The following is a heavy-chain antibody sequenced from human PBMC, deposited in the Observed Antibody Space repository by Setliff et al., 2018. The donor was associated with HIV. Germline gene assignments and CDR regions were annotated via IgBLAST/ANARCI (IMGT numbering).Heavy chain of an antibody. CDR3: AREGYDYVWGSYRSYYMDV. D-gene: IGHD3-16*02. Sequence: ASVKVSCKASGYTFTSYYMQWVRQAPGQGLEWMGIINPSGGSTNYAQKFQGRVTMTRDTSTSTVNMELSSLRSEDTAVYYCAREGYDYVWGSYRSYYMDVWGKGTTVTVSS. CDR1: GYTFTSYY. J-gene: IGHJ6*03. CDR2: INPSGGST. V-gene: IGHV1-46*01.